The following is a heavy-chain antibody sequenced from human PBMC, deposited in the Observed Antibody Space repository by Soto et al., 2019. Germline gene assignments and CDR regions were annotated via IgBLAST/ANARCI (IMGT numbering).Heavy chain of an antibody. CDR2: INWNGGST. D-gene: IGHD1-26*01. J-gene: IGHJ6*02. CDR1: GFTFDDYG. Sequence: GGSLRLSCAASGFTFDDYGMSCVRQAPGKGLEWVSGINWNGGSTGYADSVKGRFTISRDNAKNSLYLQMNSLRAEDTALYYCASGIVGATTYGMDVWGQGTTVTVSS. CDR3: ASGIVGATTYGMDV. V-gene: IGHV3-20*04.